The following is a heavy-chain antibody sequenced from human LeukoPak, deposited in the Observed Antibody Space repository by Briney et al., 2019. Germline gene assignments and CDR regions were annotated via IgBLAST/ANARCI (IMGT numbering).Heavy chain of an antibody. CDR1: GFTFSNYW. V-gene: IGHV3-7*01. Sequence: GGSLRLSCDASGFTFSNYWMSWVRQAPGKGLEWVGNIKQDGSEKYYVDSVKGRFTISRDNAKNSLYLQMNSLRAEDTAVYYCAELGITMIGGVWGKGTTVTISS. D-gene: IGHD3-10*02. CDR2: IKQDGSEK. J-gene: IGHJ6*04. CDR3: AELGITMIGGV.